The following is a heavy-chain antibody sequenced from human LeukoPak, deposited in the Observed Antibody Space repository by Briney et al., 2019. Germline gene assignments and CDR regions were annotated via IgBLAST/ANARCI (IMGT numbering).Heavy chain of an antibody. CDR1: GDSITSDNYY. V-gene: IGHV4-30-4*01. D-gene: IGHD6-13*01. J-gene: IGHJ3*02. Sequence: SETLSLTCTVSGDSITSDNYYWSWVRQPPGKGLEWIGYIYYSGKTYYNPSLESRVTISVDTSKNQFSLGLNSVTAADTAVYYCAREVKEAASSDAFDIWGQGTMVTVSS. CDR3: AREVKEAASSDAFDI. CDR2: IYYSGKT.